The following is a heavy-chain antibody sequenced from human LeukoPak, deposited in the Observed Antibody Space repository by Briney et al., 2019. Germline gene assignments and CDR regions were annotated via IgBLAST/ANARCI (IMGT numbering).Heavy chain of an antibody. CDR2: VHYSGST. Sequence: SETLSLTCTVFGGSISSRTYYWAWIRQPPGKGLEWIGSVHYSGSTFYNPSLKSRVTISVDTSKSQFSLKLRSVTAADTAVYYCAREDGSGWSVDLIDYWGQGTLVTVSS. J-gene: IGHJ4*02. D-gene: IGHD6-19*01. V-gene: IGHV4-39*02. CDR3: AREDGSGWSVDLIDY. CDR1: GGSISSRTYY.